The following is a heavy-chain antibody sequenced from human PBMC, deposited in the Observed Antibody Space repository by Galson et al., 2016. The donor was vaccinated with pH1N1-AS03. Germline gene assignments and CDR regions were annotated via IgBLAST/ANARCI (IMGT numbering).Heavy chain of an antibody. CDR1: GFTFSDFA. CDR2: ISYDGSNK. J-gene: IGHJ4*02. Sequence: SLRLSCAAPGFTFSDFAMHWVRQAPGKGLDWVAVISYDGSNKYYEDSVKGRFTISRDSSKNTLYLQMNSLRPGDTAVYYCASDHNWNGYWGQGTLVTVSS. V-gene: IGHV3-30-3*01. D-gene: IGHD1-20*01. CDR3: ASDHNWNGY.